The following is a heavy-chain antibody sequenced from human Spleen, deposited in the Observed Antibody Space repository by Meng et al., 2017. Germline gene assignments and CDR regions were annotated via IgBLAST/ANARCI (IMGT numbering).Heavy chain of an antibody. CDR3: AKVRYGSGLFDY. Sequence: SETLSLTCAVSGGSFSGYYWSWIRQPPGKGLEWIGEINHTGSTNYNPSLKSRVTISVDKSKNQFSLKVTSVTAADKAVYYCAKVRYGSGLFDYWGQGTLVTVSS. J-gene: IGHJ4*02. CDR1: GGSFSGYY. V-gene: IGHV4-34*01. CDR2: INHTGST. D-gene: IGHD3-10*01.